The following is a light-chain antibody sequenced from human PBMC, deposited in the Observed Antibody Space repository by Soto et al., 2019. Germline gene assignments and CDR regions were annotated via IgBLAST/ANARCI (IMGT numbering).Light chain of an antibody. V-gene: IGKV3-15*01. CDR3: QQYNNWPWT. Sequence: EIVMTQSPATLSVSPGERATLSCMASQSVSSDLAWYQQKPGQAPRFLISGASTRATGIPARFSGSGSGTEFTLTISSLQSEDFAVYYCQQYNNWPWTFGQGTKVDIK. J-gene: IGKJ1*01. CDR1: QSVSSD. CDR2: GAS.